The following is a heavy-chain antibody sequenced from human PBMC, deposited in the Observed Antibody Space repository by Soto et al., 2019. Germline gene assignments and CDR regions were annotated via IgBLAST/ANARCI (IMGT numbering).Heavy chain of an antibody. D-gene: IGHD5-12*01. CDR1: GGSISSYY. CDR2: IYYSGST. CDR3: AREVSGYDYAAFDI. Sequence: PSETLSLTCTVSGGSISSYYWSWIRQPPGKGLEWIGYIYYSGSTNYNPSLKSRVTISVDTSKNQFSLKLSSVTAADTAVYYCAREVSGYDYAAFDIWGQGTMVTVSS. J-gene: IGHJ3*02. V-gene: IGHV4-59*01.